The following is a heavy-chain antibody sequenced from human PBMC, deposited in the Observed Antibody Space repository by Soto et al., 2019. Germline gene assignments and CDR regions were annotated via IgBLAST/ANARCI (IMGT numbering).Heavy chain of an antibody. J-gene: IGHJ4*02. D-gene: IGHD2-21*01. CDR3: ARNLISPTPFDY. CDR1: GYTFTSYA. Sequence: GASVKVSCKASGYTFTSYAMHWVRQAPGQRLEWMGWINAGSGNTKYSQKFQGRVTITRDTSASTAYMELSSLRSEDTAVYYCARNLISPTPFDYWGQGTLVTVSS. CDR2: INAGSGNT. V-gene: IGHV1-3*01.